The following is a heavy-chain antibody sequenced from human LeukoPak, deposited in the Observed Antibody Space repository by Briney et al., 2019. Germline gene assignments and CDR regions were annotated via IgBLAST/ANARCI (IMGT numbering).Heavy chain of an antibody. CDR3: AKVAHYYYGSESYYFFEH. J-gene: IGHJ4*02. D-gene: IGHD3-10*01. V-gene: IGHV3-7*01. CDR2: IKQDGTEK. CDR1: GFSFTTYW. Sequence: GGSLRLSCAASGFSFTTYWMSWVRQPPGKGREWGANIKQDGTEKYYVDSVKGRFTISRDNAKNSLHLQMNSLRVEDTAIYYCAKVAHYYYGSESYYFFEHWGQGTPVTASS.